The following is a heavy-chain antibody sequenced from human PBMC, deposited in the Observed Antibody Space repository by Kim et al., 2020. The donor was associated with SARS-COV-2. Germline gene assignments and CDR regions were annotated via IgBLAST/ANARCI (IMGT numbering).Heavy chain of an antibody. CDR3: AGRFCSGGSCYPHSWFDP. CDR1: GGSISSYY. CDR2: IYYSGST. Sequence: SETLSLTCTVSGGSISSYYWSWIRQPPGKGLEWIGYIYYSGSTNYNPSLKSRVTISVDTSKNQFSPKLSSVTTADTAVYYCAGRFCSGGSCYPHSWFDPWGQGTLVTVSS. J-gene: IGHJ5*02. V-gene: IGHV4-59*13. D-gene: IGHD2-15*01.